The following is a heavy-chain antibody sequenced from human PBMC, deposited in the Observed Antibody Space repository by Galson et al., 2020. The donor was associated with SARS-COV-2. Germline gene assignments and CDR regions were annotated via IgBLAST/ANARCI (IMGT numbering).Heavy chain of an antibody. D-gene: IGHD3-9*01. Sequence: SETLSRTCTVSGDSIRGDGYYWSWIRQLPGKGLEWIGYSYYNGNTYYNPSHKSRLIISVDTSKSQFSLKLSPVTAADTAVYYCARDDILSGYSLDFWGQGSLVTVSS. V-gene: IGHV4-31*03. J-gene: IGHJ4*02. CDR3: ARDDILSGYSLDF. CDR2: SYYNGNT. CDR1: GDSIRGDGYY.